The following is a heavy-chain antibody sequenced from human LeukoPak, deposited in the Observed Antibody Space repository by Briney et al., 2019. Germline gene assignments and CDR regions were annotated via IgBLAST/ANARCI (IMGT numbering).Heavy chain of an antibody. Sequence: ASVKVSCKASGYTFTSYYMHWVRQAPGQGLEWMGIINPSGGSTSYAQKFQGRVTMTRDMSTSTVYMELSSLRSEDTAVYYCASGERGYSYGTGYWFDPWGQGTLVTVSS. CDR3: ASGERGYSYGTGYWFDP. V-gene: IGHV1-46*01. J-gene: IGHJ5*02. CDR1: GYTFTSYY. CDR2: INPSGGST. D-gene: IGHD5-18*01.